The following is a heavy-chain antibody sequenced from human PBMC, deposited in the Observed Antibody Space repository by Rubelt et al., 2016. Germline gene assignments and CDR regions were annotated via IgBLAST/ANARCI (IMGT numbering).Heavy chain of an antibody. D-gene: IGHD2-21*02. Sequence: QVELQESGPGLVKASETLSLTCTVSGASIRTFSWRWIRQSPGKGLEWIGGVYYNDRINYNPSLKSRVSISVDTSKNQFSLTLNSGTAADTALYACARERRVVTALWYFDYWGQGTPVTVSS. J-gene: IGHJ4*02. V-gene: IGHV4-59*13. CDR2: VYYNDRI. CDR3: ARERRVVTALWYFDY. CDR1: GASIRTFS.